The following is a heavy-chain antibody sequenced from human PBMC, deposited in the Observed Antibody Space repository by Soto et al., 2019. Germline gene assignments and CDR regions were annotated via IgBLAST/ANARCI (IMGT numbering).Heavy chain of an antibody. CDR3: ARMYNSGFYRPEGEYFSYGMDV. CDR2: FYYSGNT. Sequence: PSETLSLTCTVSGDSISDYYWSWIRQPAGKGLEWIGRFYYSGNTKSNPSLKSRVTMSADTSKNQFSLSLRSVTAADSAIYYCARMYNSGFYRPEGEYFSYGMDVWGQGTTVTVSS. J-gene: IGHJ6*02. D-gene: IGHD6-19*01. CDR1: GDSISDYY. V-gene: IGHV4-4*07.